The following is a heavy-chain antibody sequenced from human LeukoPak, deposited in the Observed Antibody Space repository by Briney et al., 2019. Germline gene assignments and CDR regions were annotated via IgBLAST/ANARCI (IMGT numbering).Heavy chain of an antibody. V-gene: IGHV1-46*01. Sequence: ASAKVSCKASGDTFTTYYMHWVRQAPGQGLEWMGIINLSGATTSYAQKFQGRVTITADKSTSTAYMELSSLRSEDTAVYYCARVVRGGLYYYYMDVWGKGTTVTVSS. D-gene: IGHD3-10*01. CDR3: ARVVRGGLYYYYMDV. J-gene: IGHJ6*03. CDR1: GDTFTTYY. CDR2: INLSGATT.